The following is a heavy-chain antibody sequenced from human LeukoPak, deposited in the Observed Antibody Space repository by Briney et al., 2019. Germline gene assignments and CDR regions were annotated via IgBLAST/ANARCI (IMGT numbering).Heavy chain of an antibody. D-gene: IGHD3-22*01. CDR2: IDYSGGST. Sequence: GGSLRLSCTASGFTLSSYEMSWIRQAPGKGLEWVSSIDYSGGSTHYADSVMGRFTISRDNSKNTLYLQLNSLSADDTAVYYCARDLPYYDSSGDYWGQGTLVTVSS. V-gene: IGHV3-23*01. J-gene: IGHJ4*02. CDR3: ARDLPYYDSSGDY. CDR1: GFTLSSYE.